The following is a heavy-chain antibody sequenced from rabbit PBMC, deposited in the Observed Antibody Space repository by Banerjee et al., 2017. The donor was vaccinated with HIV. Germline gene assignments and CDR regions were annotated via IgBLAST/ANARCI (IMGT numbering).Heavy chain of an antibody. CDR3: ARDYRYGSSSDYYSL. V-gene: IGHV1S47*01. J-gene: IGHJ4*01. CDR1: GFDFSRYG. Sequence: QEQLVESGGGLVQPGGSLKLSCKASGFDFSRYGVSWVRQAPGKGLEWIGIIYAGKSTTDYATWVNGRFTISSDNAQNTVDLQMNSLTAADTATYFCARDYRYGSSSDYYSLWGPGTLVTVS. D-gene: IGHD1-1*01. CDR2: IYAGKSTT.